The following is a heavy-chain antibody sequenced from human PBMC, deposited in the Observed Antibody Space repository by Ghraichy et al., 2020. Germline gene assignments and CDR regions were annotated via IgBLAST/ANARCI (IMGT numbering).Heavy chain of an antibody. V-gene: IGHV3-21*01. CDR2: ISSSSSYI. D-gene: IGHD2-2*01. CDR3: ARGASTKTYGMDV. J-gene: IGHJ6*02. CDR1: GFTFSSYS. Sequence: GGSLRLSCAASGFTFSSYSMNWVRQAPGKGLEWVSSISSSSSYIYYADSVKGRFTISRDNAKNSLYLQMNSLRAEDTAVYYCARGASTKTYGMDVWGQGTTVTVSS.